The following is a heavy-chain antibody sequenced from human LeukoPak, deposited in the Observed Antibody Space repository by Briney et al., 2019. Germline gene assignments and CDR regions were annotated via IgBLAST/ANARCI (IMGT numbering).Heavy chain of an antibody. V-gene: IGHV4-34*01. CDR1: GGSFSGYH. CDR2: INHSGST. J-gene: IGHJ4*02. D-gene: IGHD1-14*01. Sequence: SETLSLTCAVYGGSFSGYHWSWIRQPPGEGLEWIGEINHSGSTNYNPSLKSRVTISVDTSKNQFSLKLSSVTAADTAVYYCAGTNPRGGYWGQGTLVTVSS. CDR3: AGTNPRGGY.